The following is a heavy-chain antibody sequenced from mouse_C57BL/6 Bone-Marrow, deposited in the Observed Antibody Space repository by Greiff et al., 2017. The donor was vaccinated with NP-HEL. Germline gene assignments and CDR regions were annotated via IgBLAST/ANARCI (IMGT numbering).Heavy chain of an antibody. CDR1: GFTFSDFY. J-gene: IGHJ3*01. CDR3: AGDSDGYPAWFAY. Sequence: EVMLVESGGGLVQSGRSLRLSCATSGFTFSDFYMEWVRQAPGKGLEWIAASRNKANDYTTEYSASVKGRFIVSRDTSQSILYLQMNALRAEDTAIYYCAGDSDGYPAWFAYWGQGTLVTVSA. CDR2: SRNKANDYTT. D-gene: IGHD2-3*01. V-gene: IGHV7-1*01.